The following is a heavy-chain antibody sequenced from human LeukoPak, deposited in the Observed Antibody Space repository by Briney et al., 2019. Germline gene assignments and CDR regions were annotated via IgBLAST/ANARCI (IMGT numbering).Heavy chain of an antibody. CDR3: ARDSGSVNKYYLDY. D-gene: IGHD3-10*01. V-gene: IGHV3-7*01. Sequence: GGSLRPSCALSRFTFSNYWMSWVRQAPGKGLEWVANINQDGSEKYYVDSVKGRFTISRDNAKNSLYLQMDSLRAEDTAVYYCARDSGSVNKYYLDYSGQGTLVTVSS. CDR2: INQDGSEK. J-gene: IGHJ4*02. CDR1: RFTFSNYW.